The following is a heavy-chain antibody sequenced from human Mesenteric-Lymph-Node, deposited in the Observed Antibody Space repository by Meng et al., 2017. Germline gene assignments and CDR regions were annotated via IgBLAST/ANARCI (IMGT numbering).Heavy chain of an antibody. CDR3: ARVGGSGRPHYYYYGMDV. V-gene: IGHV3-11*04. CDR2: ISSGGNNI. Sequence: LSLTCAVSGDSISSGYYWSWLRQAPGRGLEWVSYISSGGNNIYYADSVKGRLTISRDNAKNSLYLQMNSLRAEDTAVYYCARVGGSGRPHYYYYGMDVWGQGTTVTVSS. D-gene: IGHD3-10*01. CDR1: GDSISSGYY. J-gene: IGHJ6*02.